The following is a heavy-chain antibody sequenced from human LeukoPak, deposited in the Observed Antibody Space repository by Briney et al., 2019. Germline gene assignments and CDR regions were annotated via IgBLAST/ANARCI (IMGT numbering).Heavy chain of an antibody. CDR1: GFTFSSYV. V-gene: IGHV3-33*01. CDR2: IWYDGFDK. CDR3: ARDLGNWGWNDF. D-gene: IGHD7-27*01. J-gene: IGHJ4*02. Sequence: GRSLRLSCAASGFTFSSYVMHWVRQAPGKGLEWVAVIWYDGFDKYYADSVKGRFTISRDNSKNTLYLQMNSLRAEDTAVYYCARDLGNWGWNDFWGQGTLVTVSS.